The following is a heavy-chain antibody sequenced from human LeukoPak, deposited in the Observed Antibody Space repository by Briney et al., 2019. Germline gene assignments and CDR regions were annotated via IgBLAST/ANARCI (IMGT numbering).Heavy chain of an antibody. CDR2: INPNSGGT. D-gene: IGHD1-26*01. Sequence: GASVKVSCKASGYTFTGYYMHWVRQAPGQGLEWMGWINPNSGGTNYAQKFQGRVTMTRDTSISTAYMELSRLRSDDTAVYYCARVRWWELHSDAFDIWGQGTMVTVSS. CDR1: GYTFTGYY. J-gene: IGHJ3*02. V-gene: IGHV1-2*02. CDR3: ARVRWWELHSDAFDI.